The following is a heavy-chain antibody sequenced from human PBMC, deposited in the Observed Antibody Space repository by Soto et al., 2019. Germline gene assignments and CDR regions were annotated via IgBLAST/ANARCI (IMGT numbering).Heavy chain of an antibody. Sequence: SETLSLTCTVSGVSIRDYYWIWIRQAPGKGLDWIGYIHSSGYTNYNPSLKSRVVMSIDTSKNLFSLKLNSVTAADTAVYYCAKKSAAFWLDPWGQGTLVTVSS. J-gene: IGHJ5*02. D-gene: IGHD6-25*01. V-gene: IGHV4-59*01. CDR2: IHSSGYT. CDR3: AKKSAAFWLDP. CDR1: GVSIRDYY.